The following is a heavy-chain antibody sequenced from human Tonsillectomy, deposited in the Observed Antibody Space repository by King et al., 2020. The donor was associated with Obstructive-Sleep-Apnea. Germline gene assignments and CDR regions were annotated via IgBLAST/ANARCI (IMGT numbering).Heavy chain of an antibody. J-gene: IGHJ4*02. CDR3: AKEGGGSGVYWVDS. CDR1: GFTFSTYA. D-gene: IGHD3-10*01. V-gene: IGHV3-23*04. Sequence: VQLVESGGGLVQPGGSLRLSCAASGFTFSTYAISWVRQPPGRGLEWVSAINRLEPTFYAGPGGGRFPISRNNSKYTVDLQVNSLRAEDTAIYYCAKEGGGSGVYWVDSWGQGTLVTVSS. CDR2: INRLEPT.